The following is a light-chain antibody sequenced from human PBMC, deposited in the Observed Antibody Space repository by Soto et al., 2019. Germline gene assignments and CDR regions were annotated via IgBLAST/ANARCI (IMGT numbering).Light chain of an antibody. Sequence: EIVMTQSPATLSVSPWERASLSCRASQSVSGNLAWYQQKPGQAPRLLMYGASTRATGISARFSGSGSGTEFTLTISSLQSEDFAVYYCQQYNNWPPTFGQGTKVEIK. CDR2: GAS. V-gene: IGKV3D-15*01. CDR1: QSVSGN. CDR3: QQYNNWPPT. J-gene: IGKJ1*01.